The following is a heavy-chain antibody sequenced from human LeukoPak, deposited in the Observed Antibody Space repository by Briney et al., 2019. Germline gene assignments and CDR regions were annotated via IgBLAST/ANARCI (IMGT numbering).Heavy chain of an antibody. Sequence: GGSLRLSCAASGFIFSSDDMHWVRQAPGKGLEWVAGIQSNGRNKYYVDSVKGRFAISRDNSKSTLYLQVNSLRVEDTALYYCARESEGGTGTSCPDYWGQGTLVTVSS. CDR3: ARESEGGTGTSCPDY. J-gene: IGHJ4*02. V-gene: IGHV3-33*05. D-gene: IGHD2-2*01. CDR2: IQSNGRNK. CDR1: GFIFSSDD.